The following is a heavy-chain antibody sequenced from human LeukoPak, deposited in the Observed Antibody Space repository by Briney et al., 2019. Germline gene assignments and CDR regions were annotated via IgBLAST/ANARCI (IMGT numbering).Heavy chain of an antibody. D-gene: IGHD5-18*01. J-gene: IGHJ4*02. CDR1: GGSISSGGYY. Sequence: SETLSITCTVSGGSISSGGYYWSWIRQHPGKGLEWIGYIYYSGSTYYNPSLKSRVTISVDTSKNQFSLKVSSVTAADTAVYYCAKEVMPSGYSYGYFLWGQGTLVTVSS. V-gene: IGHV4-31*03. CDR2: IYYSGST. CDR3: AKEVMPSGYSYGYFL.